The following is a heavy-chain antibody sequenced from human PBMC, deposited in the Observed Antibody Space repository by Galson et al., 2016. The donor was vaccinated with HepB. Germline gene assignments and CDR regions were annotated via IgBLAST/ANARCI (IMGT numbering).Heavy chain of an antibody. D-gene: IGHD4-23*01. CDR3: GRDHSVVLTTAYNWFDP. CDR2: INSDGTIS. J-gene: IGHJ5*02. CDR1: GFTFSSYV. V-gene: IGHV3-74*01. Sequence: SLRLSCAASGFTFSSYVMHWVRQTPGKGLVWVSRINSDGTISNYADSVKGRFTISRDNAKNTLYLQMNSLRVEYTAVYYCGRDHSVVLTTAYNWFDPWGQRTLVTVSS.